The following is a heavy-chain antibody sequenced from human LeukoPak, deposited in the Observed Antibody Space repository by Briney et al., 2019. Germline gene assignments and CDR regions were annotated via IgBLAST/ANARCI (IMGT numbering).Heavy chain of an antibody. CDR2: IYYSGNT. Sequence: SETLSLTCTVSGGSISSYYWSWIRQPPGKGLEWIGYIYYSGNTYYNPSLKSRVTISVDTSKNQFSLRVSSVTAADTAVYYCARDGGSAAAGELDYWGQGTLVTVSS. CDR1: GGSISSYY. D-gene: IGHD6-13*01. CDR3: ARDGGSAAAGELDY. V-gene: IGHV4-59*12. J-gene: IGHJ4*02.